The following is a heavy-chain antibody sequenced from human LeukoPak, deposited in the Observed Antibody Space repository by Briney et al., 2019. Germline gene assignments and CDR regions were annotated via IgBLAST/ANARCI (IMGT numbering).Heavy chain of an antibody. CDR1: GFSFSSYS. V-gene: IGHV3-21*06. J-gene: IGHJ5*02. Sequence: GGSLRLSCVASGFSFSSYSMNWVRQAPGKGLEWVSSISSTSTYIYYTDSVKGRFTISRDNAKNSLYLQMDSLRAEDTAVYYCARDPSAVPSAVNWFDPWGQGTLVTVSS. CDR3: ARDPSAVPSAVNWFDP. CDR2: ISSTSTYI. D-gene: IGHD2-2*01.